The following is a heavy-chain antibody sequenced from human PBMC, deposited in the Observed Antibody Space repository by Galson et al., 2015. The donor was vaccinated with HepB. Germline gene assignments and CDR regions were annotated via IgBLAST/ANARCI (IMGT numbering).Heavy chain of an antibody. CDR1: GYTFTSYA. V-gene: IGHV1-3*01. CDR3: ARGTRYSSSSGDYYYYGMDV. CDR2: INAGNGNT. J-gene: IGHJ6*02. Sequence: SVKVSCKASGYTFTSYAMHWVRQAPGQRLEWMGWINAGNGNTKYSQKFQGRVTITRDTSASTAYMELSSLRPEDTAVYYCARGTRYSSSSGDYYYYGMDVWGQGTTVTVSS. D-gene: IGHD6-6*01.